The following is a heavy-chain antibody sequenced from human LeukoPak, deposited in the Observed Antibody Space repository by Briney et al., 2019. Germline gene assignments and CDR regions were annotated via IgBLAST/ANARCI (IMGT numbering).Heavy chain of an antibody. V-gene: IGHV1-2*02. Sequence: ASVKVSFKASGYTFTGYYMHWVRQAPGQGLEWVGWINPNSGGTNYSQKFQGRVTITRDTSISTAYMELSRLRSDDTAVYYCARAGNPWGIGGNFYFGYWGQGTLVTVSS. CDR1: GYTFTGYY. J-gene: IGHJ4*02. D-gene: IGHD6-13*01. CDR2: INPNSGGT. CDR3: ARAGNPWGIGGNFYFGY.